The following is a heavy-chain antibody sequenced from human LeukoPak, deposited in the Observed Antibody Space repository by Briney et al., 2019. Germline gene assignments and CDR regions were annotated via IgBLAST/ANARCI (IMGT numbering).Heavy chain of an antibody. Sequence: SETLSLTCSVSGGSITTTYYWSWIRQPPGGGLEWIAILYHSGNSNYNPSLKSRATMSVDTSKNQFSLQLTSMTAADTAIYYCTRHQTNFYGSGAPFDPWGQGTLVTVSS. V-gene: IGHV4-39*01. CDR1: GGSITTTYY. CDR3: TRHQTNFYGSGAPFDP. CDR2: LYHSGNS. D-gene: IGHD3-10*01. J-gene: IGHJ5*02.